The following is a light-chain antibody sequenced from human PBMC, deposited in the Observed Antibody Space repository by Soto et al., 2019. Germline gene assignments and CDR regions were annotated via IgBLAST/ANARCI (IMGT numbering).Light chain of an antibody. CDR1: QSVSSSY. J-gene: IGKJ2*01. CDR2: GAS. V-gene: IGKV3-20*01. CDR3: QQYGSTPPT. Sequence: EIVLTQSPGTLSSSPGERATLSCRASQSVSSSYLAWYQQKPGQAPRLLIYGASSRATGIPGRFSGSGSGTDFTLTISRLEPEDFAAYYCQQYGSTPPTFGQGTKLEIK.